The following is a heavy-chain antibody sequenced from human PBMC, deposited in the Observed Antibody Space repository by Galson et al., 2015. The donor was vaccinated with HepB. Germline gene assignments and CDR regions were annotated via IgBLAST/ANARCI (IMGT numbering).Heavy chain of an antibody. Sequence: SLRLSCAASGFTFSSYGMHWVRQAPGKGLEWVAVISYDGSNKYYADSVKGRFTISRDNSKNTLYLQMNSLRAEDTAVYYCAKAGRGLLRYFDWPITGWYFDLWGRGTLVTVSS. CDR3: AKAGRGLLRYFDWPITGWYFDL. D-gene: IGHD3-9*01. CDR2: ISYDGSNK. V-gene: IGHV3-30*18. CDR1: GFTFSSYG. J-gene: IGHJ2*01.